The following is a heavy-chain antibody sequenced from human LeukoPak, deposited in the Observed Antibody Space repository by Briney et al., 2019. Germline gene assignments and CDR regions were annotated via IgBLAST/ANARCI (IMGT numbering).Heavy chain of an antibody. CDR3: AKEAAGGPRSFDP. CDR2: IYHSGST. CDR1: GYSISSGYY. Sequence: SETLSLTCTVSGYSISSGYYWGWIRQPPGKGLEWIGSIYHSGSTYYNPSLKSRVTISVDTSKNQLSLKLSSVTAADTAVYYCAKEAAGGPRSFDPWGQGTLVTVSS. J-gene: IGHJ5*02. D-gene: IGHD6-13*01. V-gene: IGHV4-38-2*02.